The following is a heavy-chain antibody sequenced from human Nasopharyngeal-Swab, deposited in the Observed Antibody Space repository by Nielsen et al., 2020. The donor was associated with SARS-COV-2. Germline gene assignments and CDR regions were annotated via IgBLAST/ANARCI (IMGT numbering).Heavy chain of an antibody. CDR1: GGTFSSYA. Sequence: ASVKVSCKASGGTFSSYAISWVRQAPGQGLEWMGGMNPKSGDVGYAQKFQGRVTMTRNTSTTTAYMELSSLRHEDTAVYYCARGAFGLGHSWFDPWGQGTLVTVSP. J-gene: IGHJ5*02. V-gene: IGHV1-8*02. CDR2: MNPKSGDV. CDR3: ARGAFGLGHSWFDP. D-gene: IGHD3/OR15-3a*01.